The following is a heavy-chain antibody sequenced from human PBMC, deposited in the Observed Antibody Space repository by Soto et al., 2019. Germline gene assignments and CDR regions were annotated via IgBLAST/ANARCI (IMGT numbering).Heavy chain of an antibody. V-gene: IGHV4-59*01. J-gene: IGHJ3*02. D-gene: IGHD7-27*01. CDR1: GGSISSYY. CDR2: IYYSGST. Sequence: SETLSLTCTVSGGSISSYYWSWIRQPPGKGLEWIGYIYYSGSTNYNPSLKSRVTISVDTSKNQFSLKLSSVTAADTAVYYCAGGLGGLGIGAFDIWGQGTMVTVSS. CDR3: AGGLGGLGIGAFDI.